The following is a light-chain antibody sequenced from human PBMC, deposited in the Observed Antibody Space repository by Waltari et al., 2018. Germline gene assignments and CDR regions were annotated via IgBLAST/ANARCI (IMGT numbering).Light chain of an antibody. V-gene: IGKV2-24*01. CDR1: QSLLISDGNTY. J-gene: IGKJ4*01. Sequence: DIVMTQTPLSLTVTLGQPASISCRSSQSLLISDGNTYLSLLHPRPGQPPRLLIYKISTLGSGVPDRFTCSGAGTDFTLKISRVEAEDVGVYYCLHASPFPLTFGGGTKVEI. CDR3: LHASPFPLT. CDR2: KIS.